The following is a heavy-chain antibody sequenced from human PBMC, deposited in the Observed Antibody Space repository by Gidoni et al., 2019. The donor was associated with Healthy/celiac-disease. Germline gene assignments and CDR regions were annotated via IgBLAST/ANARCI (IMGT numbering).Heavy chain of an antibody. CDR3: ATSAGDLRAFDI. V-gene: IGHV1-45*02. J-gene: IGHJ3*02. Sequence: QMQLVQSGAEVKKTGSSVKVSCTASGYSFTYRYLHWVRQAPGQALEWMGWITPFNGNTNYAQKFQDRVTITRDRSMSTPHMELNSLRSEDTAIYYCATSAGDLRAFDIWGQGTMVIVSS. CDR2: ITPFNGNT. D-gene: IGHD7-27*01. CDR1: GYSFTYRY.